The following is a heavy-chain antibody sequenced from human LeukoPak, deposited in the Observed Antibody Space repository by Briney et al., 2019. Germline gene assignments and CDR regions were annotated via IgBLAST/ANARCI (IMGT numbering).Heavy chain of an antibody. J-gene: IGHJ4*02. CDR2: ISTNGGTT. V-gene: IGHV3-64*01. CDR3: AREWAIAARPLDY. Sequence: GGSLRLSCAASGFTFSSYAMHWVRQAPGKGLEYVSGISTNGGTTYYANSVEGRFTISRDNSKNTLSLQMGSLRAEDMAVYYCAREWAIAARPLDYWGQGTLVTVSS. CDR1: GFTFSSYA. D-gene: IGHD6-6*01.